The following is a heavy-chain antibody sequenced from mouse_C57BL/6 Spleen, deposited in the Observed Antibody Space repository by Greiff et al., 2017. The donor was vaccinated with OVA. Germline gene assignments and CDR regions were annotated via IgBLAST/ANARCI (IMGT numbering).Heavy chain of an antibody. CDR2: IHPNSGST. V-gene: IGHV1-64*01. D-gene: IGHD2-2*01. J-gene: IGHJ2*01. CDR3: ARKRDYGYDDYFDD. Sequence: QVQLQQPGAELVKPGASVKLSCKASGYTFTSYWMHWVKQRPGQGLEWIGMIHPNSGSTNYNEKFKSKATLTVDKSSSTAYMQLSSLTSEDSAVYYCARKRDYGYDDYFDDWGQGTTLTVSS. CDR1: GYTFTSYW.